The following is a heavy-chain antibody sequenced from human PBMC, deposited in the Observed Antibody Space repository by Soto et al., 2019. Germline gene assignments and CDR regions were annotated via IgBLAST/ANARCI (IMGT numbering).Heavy chain of an antibody. D-gene: IGHD6-13*01. V-gene: IGHV3-23*01. J-gene: IGHJ4*01. CDR1: RFTSGYHA. CDR2: ISSNGENT. Sequence: GGSLRLSCAASRFTSGYHAMNWVRQAPGKGLEWVSTISSNGENTHYADSVKGRFIISSDNSSNTVALQMNSLRVEDTAIYYCVSWVSAHFGSWDKGTRVTVSS. CDR3: VSWVSAHFGS.